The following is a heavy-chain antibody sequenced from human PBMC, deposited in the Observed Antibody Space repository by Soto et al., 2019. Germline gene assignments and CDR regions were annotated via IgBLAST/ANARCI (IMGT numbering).Heavy chain of an antibody. D-gene: IGHD6-19*01. V-gene: IGHV3-7*03. J-gene: IGHJ4*02. CDR1: GFTCSSFW. CDR3: ARYPNPTVAGLPFDL. CDR2: TRQDGGQE. Sequence: EVQLVESGGVVVQPGGSRRLSWAASGFTCSSFWVIWVPESPGKGLEGVAHTRQDGGQEYYVDSVKGRFTISRDNAKNSLYLQMNSLRVEDTAVYYCARYPNPTVAGLPFDLWGQGTLVTVSS.